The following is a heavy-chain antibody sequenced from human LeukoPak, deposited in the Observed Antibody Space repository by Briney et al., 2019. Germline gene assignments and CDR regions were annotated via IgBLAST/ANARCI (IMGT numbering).Heavy chain of an antibody. J-gene: IGHJ4*02. CDR2: FVPSDAYT. CDR3: ARRSQSGIYVEY. Sequence: GEPRNIPGQGSGYTSTGYWISWARQLPGKGLEWLGRFVPSDAYTTYSPSFKGHVTIPADKSISTAYRQWSSLKASDTAMYFCARRSQSGIYVEYWGQGTLVTVSS. D-gene: IGHD1-26*01. CDR1: GYTSTGYW. V-gene: IGHV5-10-1*01.